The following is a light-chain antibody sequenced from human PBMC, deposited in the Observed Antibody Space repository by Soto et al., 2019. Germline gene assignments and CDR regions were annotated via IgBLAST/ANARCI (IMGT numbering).Light chain of an antibody. V-gene: IGKV3-15*01. Sequence: EIVMTQSPATLSVSPGDRATLSCRASQSVSNNLAWYQQKPGQAPRLLIYGASTRATGIPARFSGSGSGTEFTLTISSLQSEDFAVYYCHQSNDWWTFGQGTKVDI. CDR3: HQSNDWWT. CDR2: GAS. J-gene: IGKJ1*01. CDR1: QSVSNN.